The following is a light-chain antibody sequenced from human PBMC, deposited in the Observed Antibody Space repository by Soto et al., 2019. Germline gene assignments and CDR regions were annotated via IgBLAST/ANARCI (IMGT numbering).Light chain of an antibody. J-gene: IGLJ2*01. CDR3: CSYAGSHVV. Sequence: QSALTQPASVSGSPGQSLTISCTGTSSDVGSYNLVSWYQQHPGKAPKLMIYEGSKRPSGVSNRFSGSKSGNTASLTISGLQAEDEAYYYCCSYAGSHVVFGGGTQLTVL. CDR2: EGS. CDR1: SSDVGSYNL. V-gene: IGLV2-23*01.